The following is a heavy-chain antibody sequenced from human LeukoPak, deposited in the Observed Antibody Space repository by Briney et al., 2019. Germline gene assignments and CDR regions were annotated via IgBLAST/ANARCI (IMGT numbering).Heavy chain of an antibody. J-gene: IGHJ4*02. V-gene: IGHV3-30*03. CDR1: GFTFSSYG. CDR3: ARGVWFGELLL. Sequence: SGGSLRLSCAASGFTFSSYGMHWVRQAPGKGLEWVAVISFDGSDKYYADSVKGRFTISRDNSKNTLLLQMNSLRAEDTAVYYCARGVWFGELLLWGQGTLVTVSS. CDR2: ISFDGSDK. D-gene: IGHD3-10*01.